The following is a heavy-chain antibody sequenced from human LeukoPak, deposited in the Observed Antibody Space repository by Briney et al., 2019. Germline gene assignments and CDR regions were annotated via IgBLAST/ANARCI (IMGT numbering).Heavy chain of an antibody. CDR2: INPNTGGT. Sequence: ASVKVSCKASGYTFTGYYMHWVRQAPGQGLEWMGWINPNTGGTNYADKMQGRVTMTRDTSISTAYMELTRLTSGDTAVYYCARVWVYSGHDGGDYWGQGTLVTVSS. CDR3: ARVWVYSGHDGGDY. CDR1: GYTFTGYY. V-gene: IGHV1-2*02. D-gene: IGHD5-12*01. J-gene: IGHJ4*02.